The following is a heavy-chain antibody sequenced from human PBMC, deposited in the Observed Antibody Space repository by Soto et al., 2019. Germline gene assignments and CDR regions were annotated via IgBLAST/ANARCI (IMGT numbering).Heavy chain of an antibody. V-gene: IGHV1-58*01. CDR1: GFTFTSSA. CDR3: ARGRASGSYYLLDY. Sequence: GASVKVSCKASGFTFTSSAVQWVRQARGQRLEWIGWIVVGSGNTNYAQKFQERVTITRDMSTSTAYMELSSLRSDDTAVYYCARGRASGSYYLLDYWGQGTLVTVSS. D-gene: IGHD3-10*01. CDR2: IVVGSGNT. J-gene: IGHJ4*02.